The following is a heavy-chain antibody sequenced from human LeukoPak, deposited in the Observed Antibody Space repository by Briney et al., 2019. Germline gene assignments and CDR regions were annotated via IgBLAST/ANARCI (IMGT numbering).Heavy chain of an antibody. Sequence: SETLSLTCTVSSGSISSGDYYWSWIRQPPGKGLEWIGYISSSGTTYYNPSLRSRITISVDSSKSQFSLNLSSVTASDTAVYYCARERWEPTYYFDYWGQGTLVTVSS. CDR3: ARERWEPTYYFDY. CDR1: SGSISSGDYY. CDR2: ISSSGTT. V-gene: IGHV4-30-4*01. D-gene: IGHD1-26*01. J-gene: IGHJ4*02.